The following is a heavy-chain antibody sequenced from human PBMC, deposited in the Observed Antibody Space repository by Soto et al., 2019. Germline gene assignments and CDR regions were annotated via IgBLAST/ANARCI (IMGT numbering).Heavy chain of an antibody. V-gene: IGHV3-23*01. CDR2: IGTDGNT. CDR3: VRKYPGTRPFDY. CDR1: GFTFNSYA. D-gene: IGHD2-2*01. Sequence: GGSLRLSCGASGFTFNSYAMNWVGQAPGKGLAWVSAIGTDGNTYYANSVKGRFTISRDNSRTTLYLQMNSLRVEDTALYYCVRKYPGTRPFDYWGQGTLVTVSS. J-gene: IGHJ4*01.